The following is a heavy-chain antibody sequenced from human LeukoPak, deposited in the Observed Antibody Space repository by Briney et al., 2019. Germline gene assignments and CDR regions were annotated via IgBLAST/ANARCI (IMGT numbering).Heavy chain of an antibody. CDR2: IYSGGKT. J-gene: IGHJ6*04. Sequence: GGSLRLSCAACGFTVSSNYMSWVRQAPGKGLEWVSVIYSGGKTYHADSVKGRFTISRDNSKNTLYLQMSSLRAEDTAVYYWARGATDTMRWFDPWGKGTTVTVSS. CDR3: ARGATDTMRWFDP. V-gene: IGHV3-66*01. D-gene: IGHD3-22*01. CDR1: GFTVSSNY.